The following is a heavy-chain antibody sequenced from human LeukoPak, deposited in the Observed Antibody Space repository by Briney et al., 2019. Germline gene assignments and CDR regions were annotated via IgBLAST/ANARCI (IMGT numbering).Heavy chain of an antibody. J-gene: IGHJ5*02. Sequence: ASVKVSCKASGGTFSSYAISWVRQAPGQGLEWMGGIIPIFGTANYAQKFQGRVTITTDESTSTAYMELSSLRSEDTAVYYCARGPQNYGDYGGGFDPWGQGTLVTVSS. D-gene: IGHD4-17*01. CDR2: IIPIFGTA. CDR3: ARGPQNYGDYGGGFDP. V-gene: IGHV1-69*05. CDR1: GGTFSSYA.